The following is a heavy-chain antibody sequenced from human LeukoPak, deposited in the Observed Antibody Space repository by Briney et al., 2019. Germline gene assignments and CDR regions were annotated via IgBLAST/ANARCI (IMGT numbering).Heavy chain of an antibody. V-gene: IGHV4-34*01. CDR2: INHSGGT. J-gene: IGHJ4*02. D-gene: IGHD1-14*01. Sequence: PSETLSLTCAVYGGSFSGYYWSWIRQPPGKGLEWIGEINHSGGTNYNPSLKSRVTISVDTSKNQFSLKLSSVTAADTAVYYCARGGPGSRISFDYWGQGTLVTVSS. CDR3: ARGGPGSRISFDY. CDR1: GGSFSGYY.